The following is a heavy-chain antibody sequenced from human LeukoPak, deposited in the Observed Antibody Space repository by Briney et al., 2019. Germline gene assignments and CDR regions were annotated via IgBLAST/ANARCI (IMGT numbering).Heavy chain of an antibody. CDR1: GFTFIRYG. CDR3: ARDRSGSYFDY. CDR2: IWYDGSNK. J-gene: IGHJ4*02. D-gene: IGHD1-26*01. Sequence: GGSLILSCAASGFTFIRYGMHWVGQAQGKGLEWVDVIWYDGSNKYYADSVKGRFTISRDNSKNTLYLQMNSLRAEDTAVYYCARDRSGSYFDYWGQGTLVTVSS. V-gene: IGHV3-33*01.